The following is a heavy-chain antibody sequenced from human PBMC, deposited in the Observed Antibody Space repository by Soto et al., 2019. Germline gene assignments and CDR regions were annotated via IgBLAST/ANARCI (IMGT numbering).Heavy chain of an antibody. V-gene: IGHV4-34*01. CDR1: GGSFSGYY. J-gene: IGHJ4*02. Sequence: NPAETLSLTCAVYGGSFSGYYWSWIRQPPGKGLEWIGEINHSGSTYYNPSLKSRVTISVDTSKNQFSLKLSSVTAADTAVYYCAHSSIFGVVIHPFDYWGQGTLVTVSS. CDR2: INHSGST. D-gene: IGHD3-3*01. CDR3: AHSSIFGVVIHPFDY.